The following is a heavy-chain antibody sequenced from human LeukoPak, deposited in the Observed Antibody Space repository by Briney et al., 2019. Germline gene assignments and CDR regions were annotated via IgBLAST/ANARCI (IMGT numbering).Heavy chain of an antibody. J-gene: IGHJ3*01. CDR2: IRSKANNYAT. CDR3: ARETTVNVHDAFDV. V-gene: IGHV3-73*01. Sequence: GGSLRLSCAASRVTFSDSAMHWVRQASGKGLEWVGRIRSKANNYATNYAASVKGRFTISRDDPKNTAYLQINSLRAEDTAVYYCARETTVNVHDAFDVWGQGTMVTVSS. CDR1: RVTFSDSA. D-gene: IGHD4-17*01.